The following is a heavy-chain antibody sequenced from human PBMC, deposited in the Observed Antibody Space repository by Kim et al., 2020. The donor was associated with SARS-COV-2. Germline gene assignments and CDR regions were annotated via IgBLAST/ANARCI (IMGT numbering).Heavy chain of an antibody. CDR2: IIPIFGTA. Sequence: SVKVSCKASGGTFSSYAISWVRQAPGQGLEWMGGIIPIFGTANYAQKFQGRVTITADESTSTAYMELSSLRSEDTAVYYCARESADGSGSRIFPTYYYGMDVWGQGTTVTVSS. D-gene: IGHD3-10*01. CDR1: GGTFSSYA. CDR3: ARESADGSGSRIFPTYYYGMDV. J-gene: IGHJ6*02. V-gene: IGHV1-69*13.